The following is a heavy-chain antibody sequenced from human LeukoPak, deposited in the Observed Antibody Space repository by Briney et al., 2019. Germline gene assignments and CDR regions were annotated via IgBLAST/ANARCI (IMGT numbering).Heavy chain of an antibody. CDR1: GFTFSSYA. CDR3: AKDLTEWELPR. Sequence: GGSLRLSCAASGFTFSSYAMSWVRQAPGKGLEWVSAISGSGGSTYYADSVRGRFTISRDNSKNTLYLQMNSLRAEDTAVYYCAKDLTEWELPRWGQGTLVTVSS. V-gene: IGHV3-23*01. CDR2: ISGSGGST. D-gene: IGHD1-26*01. J-gene: IGHJ4*02.